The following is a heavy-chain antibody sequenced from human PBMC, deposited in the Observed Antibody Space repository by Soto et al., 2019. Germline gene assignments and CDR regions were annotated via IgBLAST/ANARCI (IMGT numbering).Heavy chain of an antibody. J-gene: IGHJ6*02. CDR2: IWYDGSNK. CDR1: GFTFSSYG. Sequence: GGSLRLSCAASGFTFSSYGMHWVRQAPGKGLEWVAVIWYDGSNKYYADSVKGRFTISRDNSKNTLYLQMNSLRAEDTAVYYCARDGYGSGPYYYYGMDVWGQGTTVTVSS. CDR3: ARDGYGSGPYYYYGMDV. V-gene: IGHV3-33*01. D-gene: IGHD3-10*01.